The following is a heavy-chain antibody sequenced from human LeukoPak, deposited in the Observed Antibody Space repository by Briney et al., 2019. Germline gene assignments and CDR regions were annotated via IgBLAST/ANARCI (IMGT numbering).Heavy chain of an antibody. D-gene: IGHD6-19*01. CDR2: INHSGST. CDR3: ARGLHEVAAFFDY. V-gene: IGHV4-34*01. Sequence: SETLSLTCAVYGGSFSGYYWSWIRQPPGKGLEWIGEINHSGSTNYNPSLKSRVTISVDTSKNQFSLKLSSVTAADTAVYYCARGLHEVAAFFDYWGQGTLVTVSS. J-gene: IGHJ4*02. CDR1: GGSFSGYY.